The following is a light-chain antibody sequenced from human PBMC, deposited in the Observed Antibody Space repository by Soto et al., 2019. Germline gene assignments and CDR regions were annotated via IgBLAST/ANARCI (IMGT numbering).Light chain of an antibody. CDR3: HQYGSLPRT. V-gene: IGKV3-20*01. Sequence: EIVLTQSPGTLSLSPGERATLSCRASQSVSTYLAWYQQKPGQAPRLLIYGAFNRATGIPDRFSGSGSGTDFTLTIDRLGPEDFALYYCHQYGSLPRTFGQGTKVDIK. J-gene: IGKJ1*01. CDR1: QSVSTY. CDR2: GAF.